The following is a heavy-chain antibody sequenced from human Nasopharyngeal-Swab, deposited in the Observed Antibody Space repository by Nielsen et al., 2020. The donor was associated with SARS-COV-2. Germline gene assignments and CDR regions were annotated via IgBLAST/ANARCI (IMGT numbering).Heavy chain of an antibody. CDR1: GFAFTDYS. D-gene: IGHD6-19*01. CDR3: AGKYSNGWYRF. V-gene: IGHV3-48*02. CDR2: ITSSSSTR. J-gene: IGHJ4*02. Sequence: GESLKISCAASGFAFTDYSMDWVRQAPGKGLEWVSYITSSSSTRYYADSVKGRFTVSRDNAKNSLYLQMSSLRDEDTAVYYCAGKYSNGWYRFWGQGTLVTVSS.